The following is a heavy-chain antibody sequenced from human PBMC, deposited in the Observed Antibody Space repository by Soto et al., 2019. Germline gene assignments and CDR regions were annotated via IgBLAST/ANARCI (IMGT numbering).Heavy chain of an antibody. CDR3: ARGSQRLRGSGSGRYHPYNWFDP. Sequence: GGSLRLSCAASGFTFSSYSMNWVRQAPGKGMEWVSSISSSSSYIYYVDSMKGRFTISRDNTKNSLYLQMNSLRAEDTAEYYSARGSQRLRGSGSGRYHPYNWFDPWGQGTLVTVSS. J-gene: IGHJ5*02. D-gene: IGHD3-10*01. CDR2: ISSSSSYI. V-gene: IGHV3-21*01. CDR1: GFTFSSYS.